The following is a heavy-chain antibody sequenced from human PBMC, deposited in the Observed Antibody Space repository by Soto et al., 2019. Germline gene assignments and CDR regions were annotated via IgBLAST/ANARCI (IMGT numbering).Heavy chain of an antibody. J-gene: IGHJ4*02. CDR2: INIVGGNT. Sequence: VQLLESGGGLVQPGGSLRLSCAASGLTFSNYAMSWVRQAPGKALEWVSSINIVGGNTNYADSVRGRFTMSRDDSKNTVFLQMNSLRAEDTAIYYCTKNYYFDSWGQGTLVTVSS. CDR1: GLTFSNYA. V-gene: IGHV3-23*01. CDR3: TKNYYFDS.